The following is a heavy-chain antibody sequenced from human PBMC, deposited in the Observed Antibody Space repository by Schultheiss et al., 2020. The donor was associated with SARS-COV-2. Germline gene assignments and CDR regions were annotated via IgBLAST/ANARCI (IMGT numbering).Heavy chain of an antibody. V-gene: IGHV3-30*04. J-gene: IGHJ4*02. D-gene: IGHD4-17*01. CDR1: GFTFSSYA. Sequence: GGSLRLSCAASGFTFSSYAMHWVRQAPGKGLEWVAVISYDGSNKYYADSVRGRFTISRDNSKNTLYLQMNSLRAEDTAVYYCARGHDYADYTGTNWGQGTRVTVSS. CDR2: ISYDGSNK. CDR3: ARGHDYADYTGTN.